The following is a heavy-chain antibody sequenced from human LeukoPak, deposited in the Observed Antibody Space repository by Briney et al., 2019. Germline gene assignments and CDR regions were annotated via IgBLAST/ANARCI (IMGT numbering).Heavy chain of an antibody. Sequence: GGSVRLSCAASGFTFSSYGMHWVRQAPGKGLEWVGGISYDGSNKYYADSVKGRFTISRDNSKSTLYLQMNSLRAEDTAVYYCAKSVQLERRYYYYGMDVWGQGTTVTVSS. CDR2: ISYDGSNK. V-gene: IGHV3-30*18. CDR3: AKSVQLERRYYYYGMDV. CDR1: GFTFSSYG. J-gene: IGHJ6*02. D-gene: IGHD1-1*01.